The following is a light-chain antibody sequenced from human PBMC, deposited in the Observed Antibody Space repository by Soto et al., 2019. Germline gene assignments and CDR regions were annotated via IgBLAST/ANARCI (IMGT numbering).Light chain of an antibody. Sequence: QSALTQPPSASGSPGQSVTISCTGSSSDVGAYDYVSWYQQYPGTAPKLIISEVTRRPSGVPDRFSGAKSGNTASLTVSGLQAADEADYYGSSFAGHFWLFGGGTKLTVL. CDR1: SSDVGAYDY. V-gene: IGLV2-8*01. CDR2: EVT. J-gene: IGLJ3*02. CDR3: SSFAGHFWL.